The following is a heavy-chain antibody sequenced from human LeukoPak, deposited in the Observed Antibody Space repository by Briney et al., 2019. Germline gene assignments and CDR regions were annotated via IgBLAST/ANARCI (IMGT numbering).Heavy chain of an antibody. Sequence: PSETLSLTCTVSGGSISSSSYYWGWIRHPPGKGLEWIGSIYYTGSTYYNPSLKSRVTISVDTSKNQFSLKLSSVTAADTAVYYCARLHYGGNYGYYYYYMDVWGKGTTVTISS. CDR2: IYYTGST. CDR3: ARLHYGGNYGYYYYYMDV. J-gene: IGHJ6*03. D-gene: IGHD4-23*01. CDR1: GGSISSSSYY. V-gene: IGHV4-39*01.